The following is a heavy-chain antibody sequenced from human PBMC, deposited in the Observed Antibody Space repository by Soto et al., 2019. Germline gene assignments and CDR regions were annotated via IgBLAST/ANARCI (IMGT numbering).Heavy chain of an antibody. CDR1: GGSISSGGYY. J-gene: IGHJ4*02. Sequence: SETLSLTCTVSGGSISSGGYYWSWIRQHPGKGLEWIGYIYYSGSTYYNPSLKSRVTISVDTSKNQFSLKLSSVTAADTAVYYCARGRHAYQPFDYWGQGTLVTVSS. CDR2: IYYSGST. D-gene: IGHD2-2*01. V-gene: IGHV4-31*03. CDR3: ARGRHAYQPFDY.